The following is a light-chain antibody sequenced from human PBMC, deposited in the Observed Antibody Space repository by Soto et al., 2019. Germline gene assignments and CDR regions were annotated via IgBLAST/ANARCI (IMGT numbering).Light chain of an antibody. CDR1: QSVSSSY. V-gene: IGKV3-20*01. CDR2: GAS. CDR3: QQYGSSPWT. J-gene: IGKJ1*01. Sequence: EIVLTKSPGTLSLSPGERATLSGRASQSVSSSYLAWYQQKPGQAPRLLIYGASSRATGIPDRFSGSGSGTDFTLTISRLEPEEFAVYYCQQYGSSPWTVGKGNKVDIK.